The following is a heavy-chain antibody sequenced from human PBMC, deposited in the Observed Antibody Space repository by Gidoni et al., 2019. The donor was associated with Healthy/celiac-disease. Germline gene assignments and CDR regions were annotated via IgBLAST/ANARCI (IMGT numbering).Heavy chain of an antibody. J-gene: IGHJ4*02. CDR3: AKGSANSRPYYFDY. CDR2: ITGSGDDT. Sequence: EVQLWESGGDLVKPGGPLRLYCAGSGFTFSPQSMRWVRQAPGKGLGWVSGITGSGDDTWHADSVKGRFTISRDNSKNTLYLQMNSLRAEDTAIYHCAKGSANSRPYYFDYWGQGTLVTVSS. D-gene: IGHD1-1*01. V-gene: IGHV3-23*01. CDR1: GFTFSPQS.